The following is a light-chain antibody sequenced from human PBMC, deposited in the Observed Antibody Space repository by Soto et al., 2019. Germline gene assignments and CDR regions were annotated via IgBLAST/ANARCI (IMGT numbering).Light chain of an antibody. V-gene: IGLV1-36*01. CDR2: YDD. CDR3: AACADSLNGVV. J-gene: IGLJ2*01. CDR1: SSNIGNNA. Sequence: QSVLTQPPSVSEAPRQRVTISCSGSSSNIGNNAVNWYQQLTGKAPKLLIYYDDLLPSGVSDRFSGSKSGTSASLAISGLQSEDEADYYCAACADSLNGVVVGGRNKLTVL.